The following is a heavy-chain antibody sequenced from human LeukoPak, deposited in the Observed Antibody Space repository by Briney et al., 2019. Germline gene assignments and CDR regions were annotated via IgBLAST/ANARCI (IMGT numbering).Heavy chain of an antibody. J-gene: IGHJ6*02. CDR3: ARDSPYCSGGSCFASHYYYYGMDV. CDR1: GYTFTSYG. CDR2: ISAYNGNT. V-gene: IGHV1-18*01. Sequence: ASVKVSCKASGYTFTSYGISWVRQAPGQGLEWMGWISAYNGNTNYAQKLQGRVTMTTDTSTSTAYMELGSLRSDDTAVYYCARDSPYCSGGSCFASHYYYYGMDVWGQGTTVTVSS. D-gene: IGHD2-15*01.